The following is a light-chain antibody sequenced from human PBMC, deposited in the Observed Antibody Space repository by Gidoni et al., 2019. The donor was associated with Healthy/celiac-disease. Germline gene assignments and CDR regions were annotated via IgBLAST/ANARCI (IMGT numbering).Light chain of an antibody. V-gene: IGKV3-11*01. CDR3: QQRSNWPPT. CDR2: DAS. CDR1: QSVSSY. Sequence: LVFTHSPSTLSLSPGERATLSCRASQSVSSYLAWYQQKPGQAPRLLIYDASNRATGIPARFSGSGSGTDFTLTISSLEPEDFAVYYCQQRSNWPPTFGGGTKVEIK. J-gene: IGKJ4*01.